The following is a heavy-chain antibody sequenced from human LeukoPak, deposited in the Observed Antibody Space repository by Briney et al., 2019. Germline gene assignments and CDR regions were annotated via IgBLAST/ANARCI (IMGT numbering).Heavy chain of an antibody. CDR3: ARVDRHYFYMDV. V-gene: IGHV1-69*05. J-gene: IGHJ6*03. CDR2: IIPMFNTP. CDR1: GGTFSSYV. Sequence: SVTVSCTASGGTFSSYVITWVRQAPGQGLEWVGGIIPMFNTPNYAQKFQGRVTITTDESTHTSFMELNSLSSADTAVYYCARVDRHYFYMDVWGKGTTVTVSS.